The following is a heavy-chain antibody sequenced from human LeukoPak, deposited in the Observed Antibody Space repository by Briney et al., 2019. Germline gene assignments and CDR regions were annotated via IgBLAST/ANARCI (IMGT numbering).Heavy chain of an antibody. V-gene: IGHV4-30-2*01. CDR2: IYHSGST. J-gene: IGHJ5*02. CDR1: GGSISSGGYS. D-gene: IGHD2-21*01. Sequence: PSETLSLTCAVSGGSISSGGYSWSWIRQPPGKGLEWIGYIYHSGSTYYNPSLKSRVTISVDRSKNQFSLKLSSVTAADTAVYYCARFQPRLGLRFDPWGQGTLVAVSS. CDR3: ARFQPRLGLRFDP.